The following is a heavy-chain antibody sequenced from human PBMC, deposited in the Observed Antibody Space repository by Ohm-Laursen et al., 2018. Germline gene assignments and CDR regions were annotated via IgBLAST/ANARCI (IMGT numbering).Heavy chain of an antibody. Sequence: GASVKVSCKASGYTFTGYYMHWVRQAPGQGLEWMGWINPNNGGTNYAQKFQGRVTMTRDTSISTGYMELGRLRSDDTAVYYCARDQPTGDNNDYWGQGTLVTVSS. CDR2: INPNNGGT. J-gene: IGHJ4*02. CDR3: ARDQPTGDNNDY. CDR1: GYTFTGYY. D-gene: IGHD4-17*01. V-gene: IGHV1-2*02.